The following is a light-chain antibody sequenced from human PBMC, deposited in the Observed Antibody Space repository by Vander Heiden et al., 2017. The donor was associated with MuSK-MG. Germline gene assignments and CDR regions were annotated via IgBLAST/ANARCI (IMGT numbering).Light chain of an antibody. CDR1: NIGRKS. CDR2: YDS. Sequence: SYVLTQPPSVSVAPGKTARITCGGNNIGRKSVHWYQQKPGKAPVLVIYYDSDRPAGITERFSGSNSGNTATLTISRVEAGDEADYYWQGWDRSSEVVFGGGTKLTVL. J-gene: IGLJ2*01. CDR3: QGWDRSSEVV. V-gene: IGLV3-21*04.